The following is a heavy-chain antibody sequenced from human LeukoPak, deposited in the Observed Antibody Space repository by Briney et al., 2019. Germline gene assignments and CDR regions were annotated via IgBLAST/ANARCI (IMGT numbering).Heavy chain of an antibody. Sequence: ASVKVSCKASGGTFSSYAISWVRQAPGQGLEWMGRIIPIFGTANYAQKFQGRVTITADKSTSTAYMELSSLRSEDTAVYYCASQILYGSGWSFDYWGQGTLVTVSS. CDR3: ASQILYGSGWSFDY. CDR2: IIPIFGTA. V-gene: IGHV1-69*06. CDR1: GGTFSSYA. D-gene: IGHD6-19*01. J-gene: IGHJ4*02.